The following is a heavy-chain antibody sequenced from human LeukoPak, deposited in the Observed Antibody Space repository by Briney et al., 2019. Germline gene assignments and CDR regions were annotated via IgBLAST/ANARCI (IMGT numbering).Heavy chain of an antibody. CDR1: GGSFSGYY. D-gene: IGHD6-13*01. CDR2: INHSGST. CDR3: ARDSGIVAGFDY. J-gene: IGHJ4*02. V-gene: IGHV4-34*01. Sequence: SETLSLTCAVYGGSFSGYYWSWIRQPPGKGLEWIGEINHSGSTNYNPSLKSRVTISVDTSKNQFSLKLSSVTAADTAVYYCARDSGIVAGFDYWGQGTLVTVSS.